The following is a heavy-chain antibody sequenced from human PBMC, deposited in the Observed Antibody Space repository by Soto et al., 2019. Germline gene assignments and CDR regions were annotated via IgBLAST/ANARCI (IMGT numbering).Heavy chain of an antibody. Sequence: SETLSLTCTVSGGSMNGFYWSWIRQPPGKGLEWIGYVYYGGHTRYSPSLKSRVTISVDTSKNQYSLNLSSVSAADTAVYYCAVGYSYGFGYYFDYWGKGAPVTVS. D-gene: IGHD5-18*01. CDR1: GGSMNGFY. CDR2: VYYGGHT. CDR3: AVGYSYGFGYYFDY. J-gene: IGHJ4*02. V-gene: IGHV4-59*08.